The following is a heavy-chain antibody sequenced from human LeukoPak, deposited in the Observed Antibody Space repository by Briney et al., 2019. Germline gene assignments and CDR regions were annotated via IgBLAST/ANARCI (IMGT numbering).Heavy chain of an antibody. J-gene: IGHJ5*02. D-gene: IGHD3-10*01. V-gene: IGHV3-21*01. CDR2: ISSSSSYI. CDR3: ARDGWFGDYNWFDP. CDR1: GFTFSSYS. Sequence: GGSLRLSCAASGFTFSSYSMNWVRQAPGKGLEWVSSISSSSSYIYYADSVKGRFTISRDNAKNSLYLQMNSLIAEDTAVYYCARDGWFGDYNWFDPWGQGTLVTVSS.